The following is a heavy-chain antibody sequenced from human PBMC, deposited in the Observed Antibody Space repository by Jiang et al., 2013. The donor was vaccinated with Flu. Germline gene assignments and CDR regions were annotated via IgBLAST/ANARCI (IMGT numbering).Heavy chain of an antibody. CDR2: VAYSGST. J-gene: IGHJ5*02. CDR1: GGSIGTYY. V-gene: IGHV4-59*08. Sequence: PGLVKSSETLSLTCTVSGGSIGTYYWSWLRQPPGRGLEWIGYVAYSGSTTYNPSLKSRVTMSVDTSKNQFSLKLSSVTAADTAVYYCARRGWLNWFDPWGQGTLVTVLS. CDR3: ARRGWLNWFDP. D-gene: IGHD3-22*01.